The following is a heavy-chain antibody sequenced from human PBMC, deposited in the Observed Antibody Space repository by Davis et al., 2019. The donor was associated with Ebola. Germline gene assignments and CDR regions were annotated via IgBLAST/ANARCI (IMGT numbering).Heavy chain of an antibody. CDR1: GFTVDTSY. CDR3: ARGITMIRERMAFDI. CDR2: ISSGDST. V-gene: IGHV3-66*01. D-gene: IGHD3-22*01. J-gene: IGHJ3*02. Sequence: GESLKISCAASGFTVDTSYMSWVRRAPGKGLEWVSIISSGDSTYYADSVKGRFTISSDLSRNTLYLQMNSLRAEDTAVYYCARGITMIRERMAFDIWGQGTTVTVSS.